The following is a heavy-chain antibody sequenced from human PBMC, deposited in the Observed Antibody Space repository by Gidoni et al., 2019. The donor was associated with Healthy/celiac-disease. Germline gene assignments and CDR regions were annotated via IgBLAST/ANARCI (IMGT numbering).Heavy chain of an antibody. V-gene: IGHV3-23*01. CDR2: ISGSEGST. CDR3: AKDNWFDP. J-gene: IGHJ5*02. CDR1: GFTFSSYA. Sequence: EVQLLESGGGVVQPGGFLRLPCAASGFTFSSYAMSWVRQAPGKGLEWVSAISGSEGSTYYADSVKGRFTISRDNSKNTLYLQMNSLRAEDTAVYYCAKDNWFDPWGQGTLVTVSS.